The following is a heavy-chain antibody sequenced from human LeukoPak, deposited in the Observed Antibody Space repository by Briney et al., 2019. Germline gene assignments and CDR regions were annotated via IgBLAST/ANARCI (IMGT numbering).Heavy chain of an antibody. CDR2: ISGNSADI. Sequence: GGSLRLSCGASGFAFSSFRMSWVRQAPGRGLEWVSSISGNSADINNADSLKGRFTISRDNAKNSLYPQLNSLTVEDTAVYYCARLDWRGYWGQGTLVTVSS. V-gene: IGHV3-21*01. D-gene: IGHD2-21*01. J-gene: IGHJ4*02. CDR1: GFAFSSFR. CDR3: ARLDWRGY.